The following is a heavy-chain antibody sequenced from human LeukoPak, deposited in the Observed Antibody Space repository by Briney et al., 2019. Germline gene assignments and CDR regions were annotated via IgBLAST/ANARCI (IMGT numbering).Heavy chain of an antibody. J-gene: IGHJ4*02. D-gene: IGHD3-10*01. CDR3: ASLGLLWFGESGDY. CDR2: IYHSGST. CDR1: GYSISSGYY. V-gene: IGHV4-38-2*01. Sequence: SETLSLTCAVSGYSISSGYYWGWIRQPPGKGLEWIGSIYHSGSTYYNPSLKSRVTISVDTSKNQFSLKLSSVTAADTAVYYCASLGLLWFGESGDYWSQGTLVTVSS.